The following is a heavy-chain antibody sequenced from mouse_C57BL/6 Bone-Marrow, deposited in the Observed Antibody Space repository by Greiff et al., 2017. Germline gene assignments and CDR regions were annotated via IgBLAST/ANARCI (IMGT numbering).Heavy chain of an antibody. CDR1: GYAFSSYW. J-gene: IGHJ4*01. D-gene: IGHD4-1*01. CDR3: ARKGLGLYYAMDY. Sequence: QVQLQQSGAELVKPGASVKISCKASGYAFSSYWMNWVKQRPGKGLEWIGQIYPGDGDTNYNGKFKGKATLTADKSSSTAYMQLSSLTSEDSAVYFCARKGLGLYYAMDYWGQGTSVTVSS. CDR2: IYPGDGDT. V-gene: IGHV1-80*01.